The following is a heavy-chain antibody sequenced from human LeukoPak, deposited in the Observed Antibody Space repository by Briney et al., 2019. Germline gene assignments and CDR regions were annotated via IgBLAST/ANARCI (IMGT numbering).Heavy chain of an antibody. J-gene: IGHJ4*02. CDR3: ARTTHMAGLAY. D-gene: IGHD1-1*01. Sequence: SETLSLTCTVSGGSISSYYWSWIRQPPGKGLEWIGYIYYSGSTNYSPSLKSRVTISVDTSKNQFSLKLSSVTAADTAVYYCARTTHMAGLAYWGQGTLVTVSS. CDR1: GGSISSYY. CDR2: IYYSGST. V-gene: IGHV4-59*01.